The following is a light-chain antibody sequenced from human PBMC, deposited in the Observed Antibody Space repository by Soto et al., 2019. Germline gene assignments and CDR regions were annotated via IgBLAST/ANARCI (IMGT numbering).Light chain of an antibody. CDR3: QQYNNWLMLS. CDR2: GAS. V-gene: IGKV3-15*01. CDR1: QSVSSN. Sequence: EIVMMPTPPILAVSRGERATGGCRASQSVSSNLAWYQQKPGQTPRLLIYGASTRATGIPARFSGSGSGTEFTLTSRRLQSADFATYYCQQYNNWLMLSFGGGTKVDIK. J-gene: IGKJ4*01.